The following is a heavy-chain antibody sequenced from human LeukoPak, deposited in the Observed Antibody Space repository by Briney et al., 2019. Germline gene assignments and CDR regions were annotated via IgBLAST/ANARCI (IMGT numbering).Heavy chain of an antibody. V-gene: IGHV3-23*01. CDR3: AKRPRDSTGYYLGAFDF. CDR2: ISASGGTT. D-gene: IGHD3-22*01. Sequence: GGSLRLSCAASGFTFSNYAMTWVRQAPGKGLEWVSGISASGGTTYYADSVRGRFTISRDNSKNTLFLQMNSPRAEDTAVYYCAKRPRDSTGYYLGAFDFWGLGTMVTVSS. CDR1: GFTFSNYA. J-gene: IGHJ3*01.